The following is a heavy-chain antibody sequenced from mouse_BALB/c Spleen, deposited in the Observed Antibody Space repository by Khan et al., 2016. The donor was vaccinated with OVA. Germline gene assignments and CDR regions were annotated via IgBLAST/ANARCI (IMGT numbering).Heavy chain of an antibody. Sequence: VQLKESGGGLVQPGGSLKLSCAASGFTFSSHGMSWVRQTPDKRLELVATINSNGGSTYYPDSVKGRFTITRDKPKNTLYLQMSSLKSEDTAMXYCARMARTINWGQGTTLTVSS. CDR1: GFTFSSHG. J-gene: IGHJ2*01. CDR3: ARMARTIN. V-gene: IGHV5-6-3*01. CDR2: INSNGGST.